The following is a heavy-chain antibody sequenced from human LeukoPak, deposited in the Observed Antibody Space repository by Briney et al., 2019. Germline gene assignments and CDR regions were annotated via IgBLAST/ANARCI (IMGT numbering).Heavy chain of an antibody. CDR3: ARGLTIFGVFPRWFDP. V-gene: IGHV1-8*01. D-gene: IGHD3-3*01. CDR2: MDTNSDNT. J-gene: IGHJ5*02. CDR1: GYNFISYD. Sequence: ASVKVSCKASGYNFISYDIHWVRQATGQGLEWMGWMDTNSDNTVYAEKFQGRVTMTRDTSISTAYMELRGLRSEDTAVYYCARGLTIFGVFPRWFDPWGQGTLVTVSS.